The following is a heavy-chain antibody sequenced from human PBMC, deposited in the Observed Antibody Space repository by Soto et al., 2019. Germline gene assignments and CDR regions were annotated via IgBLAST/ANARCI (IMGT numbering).Heavy chain of an antibody. CDR2: SIPIFGTA. V-gene: IGHV1-69*06. CDR1: GGTFSSYA. CDR3: ARSEKSHCSSTSCYNYYYGMDV. D-gene: IGHD2-2*02. Sequence: QVQLVQSGAEVKKPGSSVKVSCKASGGTFSSYAISWVRQAPGQGLEWMGGSIPIFGTANYAQKFQGRVTITADKSTSTAYMELSSLRSEDTAVYYCARSEKSHCSSTSCYNYYYGMDVWGQGTTVTVSS. J-gene: IGHJ6*02.